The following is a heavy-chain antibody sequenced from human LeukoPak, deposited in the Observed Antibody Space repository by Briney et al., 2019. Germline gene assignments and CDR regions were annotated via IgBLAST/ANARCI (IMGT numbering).Heavy chain of an antibody. J-gene: IGHJ4*02. D-gene: IGHD3-16*01. V-gene: IGHV3-21*01. CDR1: GFTFSSYS. Sequence: GGSLRLSCAASGFTFSSYSMNWVRQAPGKGLEWVSSIRGSSSYIYYADSVKGRFTISRDDAKNSLYLQMNSLRAEDTAVYYCARLGYWGQGTLVTVSS. CDR2: IRGSSSYI. CDR3: ARLGY.